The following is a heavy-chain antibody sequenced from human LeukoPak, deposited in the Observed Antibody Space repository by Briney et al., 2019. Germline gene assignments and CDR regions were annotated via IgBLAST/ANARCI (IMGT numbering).Heavy chain of an antibody. Sequence: GGSLRLSCAASGSTFSSYAMHWVRQAPGKGLEWVAVISYDGSNIYYAHSVKGRFTISRDNSKNTLYLQMNSLRTEDTAVYYCARDPYYDYVWGSYPAYWGQGTLDTVSS. CDR3: ARDPYYDYVWGSYPAY. CDR2: ISYDGSNI. J-gene: IGHJ4*02. V-gene: IGHV3-30-3*01. CDR1: GSTFSSYA. D-gene: IGHD3-16*02.